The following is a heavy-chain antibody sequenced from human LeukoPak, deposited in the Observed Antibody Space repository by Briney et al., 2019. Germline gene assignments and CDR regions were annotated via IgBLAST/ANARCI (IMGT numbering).Heavy chain of an antibody. V-gene: IGHV1-8*01. CDR1: GYTFTSYD. CDR2: MNPNSGNT. Sequence: ASVKVSCKASGYTFTSYDINWVRQATGQGLEWMGWMNPNSGNTGYAQKFQGRVTMTRNTSISTAYMELSSLRSEDTAVYYCARGHRDILTGYYRSFDYWGQGTLVTVSS. J-gene: IGHJ4*02. D-gene: IGHD3-9*01. CDR3: ARGHRDILTGYYRSFDY.